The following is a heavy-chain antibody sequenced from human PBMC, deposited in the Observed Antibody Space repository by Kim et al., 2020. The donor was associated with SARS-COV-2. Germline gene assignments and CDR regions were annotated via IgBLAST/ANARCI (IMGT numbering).Heavy chain of an antibody. D-gene: IGHD3-10*01. V-gene: IGHV3-33*01. CDR2: IWYDGSNK. J-gene: IGHJ6*02. Sequence: GGSLRLSCAASGFTFSSYGMHWVRQAPGKGLEWVAVIWYDGSNKYYADSVKGRFTISRDNSKNTLYLQMNSLRAEDTAVYYCARDSWYYGSGKGYGMDVWGQGTTVTVSS. CDR1: GFTFSSYG. CDR3: ARDSWYYGSGKGYGMDV.